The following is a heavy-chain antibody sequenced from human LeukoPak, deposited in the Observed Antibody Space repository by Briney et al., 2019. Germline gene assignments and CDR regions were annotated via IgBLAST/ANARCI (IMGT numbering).Heavy chain of an antibody. CDR1: GGSITTSSYY. Sequence: SETLSLTCTVSGGSITTSSYYWGWIRQPPGKGLEWIGYIYYSGSTNNNPSLKSRVTISVDTSKNQFSLKLSSVTAADTAVYYCARGPYSGYEFDYWGQGTLVTVSS. D-gene: IGHD5-12*01. CDR2: IYYSGST. J-gene: IGHJ4*02. V-gene: IGHV4-61*05. CDR3: ARGPYSGYEFDY.